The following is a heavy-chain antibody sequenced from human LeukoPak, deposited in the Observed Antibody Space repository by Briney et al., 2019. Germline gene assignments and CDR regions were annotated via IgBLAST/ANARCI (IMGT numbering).Heavy chain of an antibody. CDR2: ISGSGGST. CDR3: AKSNLPVGATDY. CDR1: GFIFSTYA. D-gene: IGHD1-26*01. V-gene: IGHV3-23*01. Sequence: PGGSLRLSCAASGFIFSTYAMHWVRQAPGKGLEWVSAISGSGGSTYYADSVKGRFTISRDNSKNTLYLQMNSLRAEDTAVYYCAKSNLPVGATDYWGQGTLVTVSS. J-gene: IGHJ4*02.